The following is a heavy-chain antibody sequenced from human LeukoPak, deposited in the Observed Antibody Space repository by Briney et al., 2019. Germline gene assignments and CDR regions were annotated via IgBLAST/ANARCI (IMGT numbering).Heavy chain of an antibody. CDR2: IYYSGGNT. Sequence: GGSLRLSCAASGFTFSNFAMSWVRQAPGKGLEWVSTIYYSGGNTYSADSVKGRFTISRDNAKNTLYLQMNSLRAEDTAVYYCAKDQGQAVVPRRFDYWGQGTLVTVSS. D-gene: IGHD2-2*01. CDR1: GFTFSNFA. V-gene: IGHV3-23*01. J-gene: IGHJ4*02. CDR3: AKDQGQAVVPRRFDY.